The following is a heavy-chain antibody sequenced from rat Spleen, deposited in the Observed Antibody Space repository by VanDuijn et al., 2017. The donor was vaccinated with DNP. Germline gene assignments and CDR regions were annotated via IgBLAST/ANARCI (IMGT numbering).Heavy chain of an antibody. Sequence: EVQLVESGGGLVQPGRSLKLSCVASGFTFSNSWMYWIRQAPGKGLEWIGSINDDGGTTYYRDSVKGRFTISRDNAQNTVYLQMNSLQTEDTAMYFCARWHLYLSYFDYWGQGVMVTVSS. CDR3: ARWHLYLSYFDY. CDR2: INDDGGTT. V-gene: IGHV5-58*01. J-gene: IGHJ2*01. CDR1: GFTFSNSW. D-gene: IGHD1-2*01.